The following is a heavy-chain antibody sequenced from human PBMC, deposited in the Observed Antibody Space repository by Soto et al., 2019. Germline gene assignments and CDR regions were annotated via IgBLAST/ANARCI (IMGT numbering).Heavy chain of an antibody. CDR3: ARDSGSSSSQWFDP. CDR2: ISAYNGNT. D-gene: IGHD6-6*01. J-gene: IGHJ5*02. V-gene: IGHV1-18*01. Sequence: ASVKVSCKASGYTFTGYGISWVRQAPGQGLEWMGWISAYNGNTNYAQKLQGRVTMTTDTSTSTAYMELRSLRSDDTAVYYCARDSGSSSSQWFDPWGQGTLVTVSS. CDR1: GYTFTGYG.